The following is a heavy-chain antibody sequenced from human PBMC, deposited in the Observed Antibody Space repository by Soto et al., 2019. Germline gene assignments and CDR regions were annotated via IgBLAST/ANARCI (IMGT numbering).Heavy chain of an antibody. CDR1: GFSLRTSGVG. CDR2: IYWNDDK. V-gene: IGHV2-5*01. J-gene: IGHJ5*02. Sequence: SCPTLVNPTQILTLTCIFSGFSLRTSGVGVGWIRQPPGKALEWLGFIYWNDDKRYSPSLKSRLTITKDTSKNQVVLTMTNMDPVDTATYYCAKSGSSGWYGWFDPWGQGTLVTV. D-gene: IGHD6-19*01. CDR3: AKSGSSGWYGWFDP.